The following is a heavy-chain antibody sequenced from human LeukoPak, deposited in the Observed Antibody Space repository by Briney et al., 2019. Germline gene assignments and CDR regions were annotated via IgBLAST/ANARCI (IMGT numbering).Heavy chain of an antibody. CDR3: ARELYYYDSSGYRNDAFDI. D-gene: IGHD3-22*01. CDR2: IIPIFGTA. J-gene: IGHJ3*02. CDR1: GGTFSSYA. V-gene: IGHV1-69*13. Sequence: GASVKVSCKASGGTFSSYAISWVRQAPGQGLEWMGGIIPIFGTANYAQKFQGRVTITADESTSTAYMELSSLRSEDTAVYYCARELYYYDSSGYRNDAFDIWGLGTMVTVSS.